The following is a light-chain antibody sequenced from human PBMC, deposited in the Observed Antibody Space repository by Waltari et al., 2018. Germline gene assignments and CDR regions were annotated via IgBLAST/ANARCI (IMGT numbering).Light chain of an antibody. Sequence: EIVMTQSPATLSVSPGERATLSCRASQSVSSNLAWYQQKPGQAPRLLIYGASTRATGIPARFSGSGSGKEFTLTISSLQSEDFAVYYCQQYNNWPRLFGGGTKVEIK. V-gene: IGKV3-15*01. CDR2: GAS. CDR1: QSVSSN. J-gene: IGKJ4*01. CDR3: QQYNNWPRL.